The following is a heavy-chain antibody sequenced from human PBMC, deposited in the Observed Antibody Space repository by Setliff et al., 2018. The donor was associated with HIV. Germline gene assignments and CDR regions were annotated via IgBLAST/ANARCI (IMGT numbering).Heavy chain of an antibody. D-gene: IGHD3-22*01. Sequence: SETLSLTCTVSGYSISSGYYWGWIRQSPGKGLEWIGNIHHSGSTYYNPSLKSRVSISVDKSKNHLSLDLTSVTAADSAVYYCARSKSTDYDYYDSTGGRLGAFDIWGQGTMVTVSS. J-gene: IGHJ3*02. CDR2: IHHSGST. CDR1: GYSISSGYY. V-gene: IGHV4-38-2*02. CDR3: ARSKSTDYDYYDSTGGRLGAFDI.